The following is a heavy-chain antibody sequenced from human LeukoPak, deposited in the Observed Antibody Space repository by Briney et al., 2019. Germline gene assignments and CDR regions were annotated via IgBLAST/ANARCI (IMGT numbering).Heavy chain of an antibody. CDR2: IYYSGST. Sequence: SETLSLTCTVSGGSISSYYWSWIRQPPGKGLEWIGYIYYSGSTNYNPSLKSRVTISVDTSKNQFSLKLSSVTAADTAVYYCARELNPEYCSSTSCYRVSPQQNWFDPWGQGTLVTVSS. CDR1: GGSISSYY. D-gene: IGHD2-2*01. V-gene: IGHV4-59*01. CDR3: ARELNPEYCSSTSCYRVSPQQNWFDP. J-gene: IGHJ5*02.